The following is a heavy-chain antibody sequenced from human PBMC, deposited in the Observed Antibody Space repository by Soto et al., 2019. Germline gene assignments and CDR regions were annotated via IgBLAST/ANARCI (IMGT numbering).Heavy chain of an antibody. CDR1: GFTFSSYA. CDR2: ISCSGGST. J-gene: IGHJ4*02. Sequence: GGSLRLSCAASGFTFSSYAMSWVRQAPGKGLEWVSAISCSGGSTYYADSVKGRFTISRDNSKNTLYLQMNSLRAEDTAVYYCAKGREYYDILTGPVDYWGQGTLVTVS. V-gene: IGHV3-23*01. CDR3: AKGREYYDILTGPVDY. D-gene: IGHD3-9*01.